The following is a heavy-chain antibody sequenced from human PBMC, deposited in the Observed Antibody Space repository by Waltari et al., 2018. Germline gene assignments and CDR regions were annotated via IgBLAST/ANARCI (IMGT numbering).Heavy chain of an antibody. J-gene: IGHJ5*02. D-gene: IGHD1-26*01. Sequence: EVQLVESGGGLVQPGGSLRLSCAASGFSVSGVYRPWVRQAPGKGLQWVSIIYSGGSTYYADSVKGRFTISRDNSKNTVFLQMNSLRVDDTAVYYCARPVGNETWGQGTLVTVSS. CDR2: IYSGGST. CDR3: ARPVGNET. V-gene: IGHV3-53*01. CDR1: GFSVSGVY.